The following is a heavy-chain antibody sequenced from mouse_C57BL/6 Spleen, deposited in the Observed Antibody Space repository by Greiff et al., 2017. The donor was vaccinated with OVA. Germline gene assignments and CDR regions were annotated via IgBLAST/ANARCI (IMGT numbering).Heavy chain of an antibody. Sequence: EVKVVESGGGLVKPGGSLKLSCAASGFTFSSYAMSWVRQTPEKRLEWVATISDGGSYTYYPDNVKGRFTISRDNAKNNLYLQKSNLKSEDTAMYYCARDRYYSNQYWYFDVWGTGTTVTVSS. CDR1: GFTFSSYA. V-gene: IGHV5-4*01. CDR2: ISDGGSYT. CDR3: ARDRYYSNQYWYFDV. D-gene: IGHD2-5*01. J-gene: IGHJ1*03.